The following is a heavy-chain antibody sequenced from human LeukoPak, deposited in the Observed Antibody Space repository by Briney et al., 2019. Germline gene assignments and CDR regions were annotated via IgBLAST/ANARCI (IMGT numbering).Heavy chain of an antibody. J-gene: IGHJ4*02. V-gene: IGHV3-30*04. D-gene: IGHD2-2*01. CDR2: ISYDGSNK. CDR1: GFNLSSYA. Sequence: PGESLRLSCAASGFNLSSYAMHWVRQAPGKGLERVAVISYDGSNKYYADSVKGRFTISRDNSKNTLYLQMNSLRAEDKAVYYCARAQDEGVVPAATPPFDYWGQGTLVTVSS. CDR3: ARAQDEGVVPAATPPFDY.